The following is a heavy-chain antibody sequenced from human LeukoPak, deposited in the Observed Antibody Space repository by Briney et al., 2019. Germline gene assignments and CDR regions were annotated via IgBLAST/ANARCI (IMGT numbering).Heavy chain of an antibody. Sequence: SQTLSLTCAISGDSVSSNSAAWNWIRQSPSRGLEWLGRTYYRSKWYNDYAVSVKSRITINPDTSKNQFSLKLSSVTAADTAVYYCARHEETTFDYWGQGTLVTVSS. V-gene: IGHV6-1*01. D-gene: IGHD1-14*01. CDR2: TYYRSKWYN. CDR3: ARHEETTFDY. J-gene: IGHJ4*02. CDR1: GDSVSSNSAA.